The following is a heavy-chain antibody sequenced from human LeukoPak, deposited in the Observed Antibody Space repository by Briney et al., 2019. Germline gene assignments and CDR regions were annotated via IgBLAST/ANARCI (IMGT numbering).Heavy chain of an antibody. J-gene: IGHJ4*02. Sequence: SETLSLTCTVSGGSISSYYWSWIRQPPGKGLEWIGYIYTSGSTNYNPSLKSRVTISVDTSKNQFSLKLSSVTAADTAVYYCARHESGGGRLLWFGELRFWGQGTLVTVSS. CDR2: IYTSGST. D-gene: IGHD3-10*01. CDR1: GGSISSYY. CDR3: ARHESGGGRLLWFGELRF. V-gene: IGHV4-4*09.